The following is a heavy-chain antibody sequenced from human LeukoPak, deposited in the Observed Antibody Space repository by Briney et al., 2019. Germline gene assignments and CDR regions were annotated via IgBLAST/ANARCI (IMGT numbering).Heavy chain of an antibody. D-gene: IGHD3-22*01. CDR1: GYTFTSYG. Sequence: GASVKVSCKASGYTFTSYGISWVRQAPGQGLEWVGWISAYNGNTNYAQKLQGRVTMTTDTSTSTAYMELRSLRSDDTAVYYCARVGYYYDSSGYYYGDYYGMDVWGQGTTVTVSS. CDR2: ISAYNGNT. CDR3: ARVGYYYDSSGYYYGDYYGMDV. J-gene: IGHJ6*02. V-gene: IGHV1-18*01.